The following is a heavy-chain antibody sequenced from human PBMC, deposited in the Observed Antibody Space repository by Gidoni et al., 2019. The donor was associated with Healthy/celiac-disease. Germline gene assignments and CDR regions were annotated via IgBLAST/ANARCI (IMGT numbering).Heavy chain of an antibody. CDR2: IYYSGST. CDR1: GGSIRSVGYY. Sequence: QVQLQESGPGLGKRSQTLSLTCTVSGGSIRSVGYYWSWIRQHPGKGLEWIGYIYYSGSTYYHQSLKSRVPISVDTSKNQFSLKLSSVTAADTPVYYCARNHYYYDSSGGPIDYWGQGTLVTVSS. CDR3: ARNHYYYDSSGGPIDY. J-gene: IGHJ4*02. D-gene: IGHD3-22*01. V-gene: IGHV4-31*03.